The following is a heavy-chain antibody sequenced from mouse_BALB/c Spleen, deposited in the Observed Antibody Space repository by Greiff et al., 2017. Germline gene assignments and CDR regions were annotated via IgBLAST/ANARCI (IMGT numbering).Heavy chain of an antibody. CDR2: IWSGGST. CDR3: ARNSMITTGYFDV. J-gene: IGHJ1*01. CDR1: GFSLTSYG. Sequence: VKLQQSGPGLVQPSQCLSITCTVSGFSLTSYGVHWVRQSPGKGLEWLGVIWSGGSTDYNAAFISRLSISKDNSKSQVFFKMNSLQANDTAIYYCARNSMITTGYFDVWGAGTTVTVSS. V-gene: IGHV2-2*02. D-gene: IGHD2-4*01.